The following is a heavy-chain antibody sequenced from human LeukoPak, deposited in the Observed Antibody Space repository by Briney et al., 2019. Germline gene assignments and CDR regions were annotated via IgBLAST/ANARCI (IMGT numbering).Heavy chain of an antibody. CDR2: INHSGST. V-gene: IGHV4-34*01. CDR3: ARGRPYWQWRYFFDY. Sequence: SETLSLTCAVHGGSFSGYYWSWIRQPPGKGLEWIGEINHSGSTNYNPSLKSRVTISVDTSKNQFSLKLSSVTAADTAVYYCARGRPYWQWRYFFDYWGQGTLVTVSS. CDR1: GGSFSGYY. D-gene: IGHD6-19*01. J-gene: IGHJ4*02.